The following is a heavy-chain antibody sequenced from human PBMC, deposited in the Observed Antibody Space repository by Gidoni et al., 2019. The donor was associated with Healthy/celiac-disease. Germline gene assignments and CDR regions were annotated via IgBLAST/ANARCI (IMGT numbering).Heavy chain of an antibody. Sequence: EVQLVESGGGLVKPGGSLRLSCAASGFTFSSYSMHWVRQAPGKGLEWVSSISSSSSYIYYADSVKGRFTISRDNAKNSLYLQMNSLRAEDTAVYYCARESGWYESLGIYYYGMDVWGQGTTVTVSS. CDR3: ARESGWYESLGIYYYGMDV. V-gene: IGHV3-21*01. CDR2: ISSSSSYI. J-gene: IGHJ6*02. D-gene: IGHD6-19*01. CDR1: GFTFSSYS.